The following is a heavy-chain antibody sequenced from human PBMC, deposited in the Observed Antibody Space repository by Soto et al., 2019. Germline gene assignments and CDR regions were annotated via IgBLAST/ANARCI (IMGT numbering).Heavy chain of an antibody. CDR3: ARHPVFLEWLLWQSYYYYGMDV. CDR2: ISSSNT. V-gene: IGHV3-23*01. J-gene: IGHJ6*02. Sequence: GGSLRLSCAASGFTFSNYVMRWVRQAPGKGLEWVSSISSSNTYYADSVKGRFTISRDNSKSTLYLQMNSLRVEDTAVYYCARHPVFLEWLLWQSYYYYGMDVWGQGTTVTVSS. D-gene: IGHD3-3*01. CDR1: GFTFSNYV.